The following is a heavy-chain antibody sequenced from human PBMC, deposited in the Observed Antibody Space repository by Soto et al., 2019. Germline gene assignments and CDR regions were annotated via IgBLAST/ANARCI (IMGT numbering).Heavy chain of an antibody. J-gene: IGHJ4*02. V-gene: IGHV4-59*03. CDR3: ARGTRAFITSFFAD. CDR2: VYETGSN. CDR1: DDAISSFN. Sequence: SETLSLTFNVSDDAISSFNCTWIGPPGGSGLDCIGCVYETGSNDYNLYLKGRVTISLLQLKSQCAVSLSSETAADTAIYYCARGTRAFITSFFADWGQGIPVTVSS. D-gene: IGHD1-20*01.